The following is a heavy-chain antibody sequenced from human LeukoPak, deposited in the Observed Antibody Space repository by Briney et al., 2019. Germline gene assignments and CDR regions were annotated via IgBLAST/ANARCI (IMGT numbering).Heavy chain of an antibody. D-gene: IGHD3-22*01. CDR2: IYHSVST. CDR3: ARDFDSSGYYRYNWFDP. V-gene: IGHV4-38-2*02. CDR1: GYSISSGYY. Sequence: SETLSLTCTVSGYSISSGYYWGWIRQPPGKGLEWIGSIYHSVSTYYNPSLKSRVTISVDTSKNQFSLKLSSVTAADTAVYYCARDFDSSGYYRYNWFDPWGQGTLVTVSS. J-gene: IGHJ5*02.